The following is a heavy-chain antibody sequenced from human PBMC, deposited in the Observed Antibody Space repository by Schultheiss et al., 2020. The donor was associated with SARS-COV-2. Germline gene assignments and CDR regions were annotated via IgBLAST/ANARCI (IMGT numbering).Heavy chain of an antibody. Sequence: SETLSLTCTVSGDSVSSAGYYWGWIRQPPGKGLEWIGYIYYSGSTNYNPSLKSRVTISVDMSKNQFSLKLSSVTAADTAVYYCARDKYGSGSYYKRYYYYGMDVWGQGTTVTVSS. CDR1: GDSVSSAGYY. CDR2: IYYSGST. V-gene: IGHV4-61*08. J-gene: IGHJ6*02. D-gene: IGHD3-10*01. CDR3: ARDKYGSGSYYKRYYYYGMDV.